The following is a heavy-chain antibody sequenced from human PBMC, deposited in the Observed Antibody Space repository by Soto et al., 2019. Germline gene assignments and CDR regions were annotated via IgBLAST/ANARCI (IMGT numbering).Heavy chain of an antibody. Sequence: ASVKVSCKASGYTFTSYYVHWVRQAPGQGLEWMGIINPSGGSTSYAQKFQGRVTMTRDTSTSTVYMELSSLRSEDTAVYYCARDQTYYYDSSGYAEPYYFDYWGQGTLVTVSS. CDR2: INPSGGST. V-gene: IGHV1-46*01. J-gene: IGHJ4*02. D-gene: IGHD3-22*01. CDR3: ARDQTYYYDSSGYAEPYYFDY. CDR1: GYTFTSYY.